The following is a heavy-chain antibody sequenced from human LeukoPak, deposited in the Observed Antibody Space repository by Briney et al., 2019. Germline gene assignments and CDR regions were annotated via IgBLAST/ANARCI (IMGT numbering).Heavy chain of an antibody. CDR2: ISYDGSNK. CDR1: GFTFSSYG. D-gene: IGHD6-13*01. CDR3: AKTAAAGTKSRSYFDY. J-gene: IGHJ4*02. Sequence: PGGSLRLSCAASGFTFSSYGMHWVRQAPGKGLEWVAVISYDGSNKYYADSVKGRFTISRDNSKNTLYLQMNSLRAEDTAVYYCAKTAAAGTKSRSYFDYWGQGTLVTVSS. V-gene: IGHV3-30*18.